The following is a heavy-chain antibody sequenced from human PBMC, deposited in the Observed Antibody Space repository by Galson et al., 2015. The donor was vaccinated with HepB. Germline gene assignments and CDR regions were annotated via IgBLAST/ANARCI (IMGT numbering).Heavy chain of an antibody. J-gene: IGHJ4*02. D-gene: IGHD1-26*01. CDR3: ARDKIVGATRFDY. CDR1: GFTFNRYC. V-gene: IGHV3-7*03. CDR2: IKQDGSDI. Sequence: SLRLSCAASGFTFNRYCMSWVRQVPGKGLEWVANIKQDGSDIHYVDSVKGRFTISRDNAKNSLHLQMNNLRAEDTAIYYCARDKIVGATRFDYWGRGILVTVSS.